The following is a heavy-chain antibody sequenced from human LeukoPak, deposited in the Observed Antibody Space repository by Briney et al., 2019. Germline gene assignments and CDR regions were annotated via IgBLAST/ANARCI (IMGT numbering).Heavy chain of an antibody. D-gene: IGHD3-22*01. CDR1: GGSVSSGSYY. V-gene: IGHV4-61*01. Sequence: SETLSLTCTVSGGSVSSGSYYWSWIRQPPGKGLEWIGYIYYSGSTNYNPSLKSRVTISVDTSKNQFSLKLSSVTAADTAVYYCARGDSSGYYSTFYFDYWGQGTLVTVSS. CDR2: IYYSGST. CDR3: ARGDSSGYYSTFYFDY. J-gene: IGHJ4*02.